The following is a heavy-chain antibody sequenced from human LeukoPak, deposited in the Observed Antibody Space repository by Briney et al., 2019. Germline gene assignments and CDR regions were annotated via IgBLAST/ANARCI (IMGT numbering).Heavy chain of an antibody. Sequence: GRSLRLSCAASGFTFSSYAMHWVRQAPGKGLEWVSVIYSGGSTYYADSVKGRFTISRDNSKNTLYLQMNSLRAEDTAVYYCARDRYWGQGTLVTVSS. CDR2: IYSGGST. V-gene: IGHV3-53*01. CDR1: GFTFSSYA. J-gene: IGHJ4*02. CDR3: ARDRY.